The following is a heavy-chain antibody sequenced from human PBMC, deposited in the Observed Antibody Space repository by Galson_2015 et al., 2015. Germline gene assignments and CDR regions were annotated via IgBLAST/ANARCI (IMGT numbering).Heavy chain of an antibody. V-gene: IGHV3-48*03. D-gene: IGHD1-14*01. Sequence: SLRLSCAASGFTFSSYEMNWVRQAPGKGLEWVSYISSSGSTIYYADSVKGRFTISRDNAKNSLYLQMNSLRAKDTAVYYCAEPLPTPAGADWGQGTLVTVSS. CDR1: GFTFSSYE. CDR3: AEPLPTPAGAD. CDR2: ISSSGSTI. J-gene: IGHJ4*02.